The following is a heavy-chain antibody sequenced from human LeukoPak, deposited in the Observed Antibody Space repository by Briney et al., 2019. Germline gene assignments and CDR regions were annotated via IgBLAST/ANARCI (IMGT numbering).Heavy chain of an antibody. CDR3: VRDMGYYDKV. D-gene: IGHD3-22*01. J-gene: IGHJ4*02. CDR1: GFTFSTSW. V-gene: IGHV3-74*01. Sequence: GGSLRLSCAASGFTFSTSWMHWVRQAPGKGLVWVSRINSDGKSTHYADSVKGRFTIYRDHAKNTLYPHIDGLRTEDAAVFYCVRDMGYYDKVWGQGTLVTVSS. CDR2: INSDGKST.